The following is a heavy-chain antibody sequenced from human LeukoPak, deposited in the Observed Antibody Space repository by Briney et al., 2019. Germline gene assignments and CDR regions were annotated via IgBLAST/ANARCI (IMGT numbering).Heavy chain of an antibody. CDR2: ISAYNGNT. V-gene: IGHV1-18*01. J-gene: IGHJ4*02. D-gene: IGHD4/OR15-4a*01. Sequence: ASAKVSCKASGYTFTSYGISWVRQAPGQGLEWMGWISAYNGNTNYAQKLQGRVTMTTDTSTSTAYMELRSLRSDDTAVYYCATAMALKPFDYWGQGTLVTVSS. CDR1: GYTFTSYG. CDR3: ATAMALKPFDY.